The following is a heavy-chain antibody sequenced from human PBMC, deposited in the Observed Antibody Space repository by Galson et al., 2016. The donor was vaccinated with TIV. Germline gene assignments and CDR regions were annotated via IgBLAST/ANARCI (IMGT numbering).Heavy chain of an antibody. CDR2: VNVGTGDT. V-gene: IGHV1-3*01. D-gene: IGHD3-22*01. CDR1: GYTFENYA. J-gene: IGHJ4*01. Sequence: SVKVSCKASGYTFENYAIQWVRQAPGQRLEWMAWVNVGTGDTRYSQKFQGAVTVTRDTSASTAYMEPSSLTSEDTAVYYCARSDAISGYYYHFDYWGHGTLVTVSS. CDR3: ARSDAISGYYYHFDY.